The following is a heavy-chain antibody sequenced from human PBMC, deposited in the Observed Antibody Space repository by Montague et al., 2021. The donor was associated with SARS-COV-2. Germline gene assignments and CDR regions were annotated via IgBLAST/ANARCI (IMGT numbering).Heavy chain of an antibody. V-gene: IGHV3-7*05. J-gene: IGHJ3*01. CDR1: GFTFSSHY. CDR2: IKQDGSER. Sequence: SLRLSCAASGFTFSSHYMTWVRQAPGKGVEWVGNIKQDGSERFYADFVKGRFTISRDNAENEVFLQMNGLRVDDTAVYYCAREAVVLLPTTMDDAFDVWGQGTMVTVSS. CDR3: AREAVVLLPTTMDDAFDV. D-gene: IGHD3-10*01.